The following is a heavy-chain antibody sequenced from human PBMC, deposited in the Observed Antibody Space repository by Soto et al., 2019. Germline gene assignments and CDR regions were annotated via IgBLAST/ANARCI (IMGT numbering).Heavy chain of an antibody. Sequence: SVKVSCKASGGTFSSYAISWVLQAPGQGLEWMGGIIPIFGTANYAQKFQGRVTITRDTSASTAYMELSSLRSEDTAVYYCARDPRRFLEWTGGMDVWGQGTTVTVS. CDR1: GGTFSSYA. J-gene: IGHJ6*02. D-gene: IGHD3-3*01. CDR2: IIPIFGTA. V-gene: IGHV1-69*05. CDR3: ARDPRRFLEWTGGMDV.